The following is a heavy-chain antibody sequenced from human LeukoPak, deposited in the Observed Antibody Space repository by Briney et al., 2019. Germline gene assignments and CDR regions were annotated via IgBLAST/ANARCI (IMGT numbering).Heavy chain of an antibody. D-gene: IGHD6-13*01. Sequence: GGSLRLSCAASGFTFSNSAMSWVRQAPGKGLEWVSTLSGSGITTYYADSVKGRFTIPRDNSKNTLYLQMNSLRAEDMAVYYCAKDQWIAAAGTFDYWGQGTLVTVSS. V-gene: IGHV3-23*01. J-gene: IGHJ4*02. CDR2: LSGSGITT. CDR3: AKDQWIAAAGTFDY. CDR1: GFTFSNSA.